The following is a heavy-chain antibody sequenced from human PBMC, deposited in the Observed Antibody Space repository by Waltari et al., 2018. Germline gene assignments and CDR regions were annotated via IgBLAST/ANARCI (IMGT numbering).Heavy chain of an antibody. CDR3: AKDPILGILGYFDY. V-gene: IGHV3-23*01. J-gene: IGHJ4*02. CDR2: ISGSGGST. D-gene: IGHD2-15*01. Sequence: EVQLLESGGGLVQPGGSLRLSWAASGFNFSSYAMSWVRQAPGKGLEWVSAISGSGGSTYYADSVKGRFTISRDNSKNTLYLQMNSLRAEDTAVYYCAKDPILGILGYFDYWGQGTLVTVSS. CDR1: GFNFSSYA.